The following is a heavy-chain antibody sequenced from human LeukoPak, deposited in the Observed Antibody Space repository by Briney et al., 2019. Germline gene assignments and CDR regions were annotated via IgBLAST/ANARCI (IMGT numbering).Heavy chain of an antibody. CDR2: ILPMFDTT. D-gene: IGHD3-9*01. Sequence: GASVKVSCKTSGGTFSNYATSWVRQAPGQGLEWMGRILPMFDTTNYAQAFQGRVTISTDESTSTAYMELSSLKSEDTAVYYCARELDLGFDYWGQGTLVTVSS. CDR3: ARELDLGFDY. J-gene: IGHJ4*02. V-gene: IGHV1-69*05. CDR1: GGTFSNYA.